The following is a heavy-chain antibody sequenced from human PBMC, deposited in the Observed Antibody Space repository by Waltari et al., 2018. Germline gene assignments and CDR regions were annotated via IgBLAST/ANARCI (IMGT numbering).Heavy chain of an antibody. CDR2: ISSSSSYI. Sequence: EVQLVESGGGLVKPGGSLRLYCAASGFTCSSYSMNWVRYAPGKGLEWVSSISSSSSYIYYADSVKGRFTISRDNAKNSLYLQMNSLRAEDTSVYYCAREGPWPYYYGSGSYRYFDLWGRGTLVTVSS. V-gene: IGHV3-21*01. J-gene: IGHJ2*01. CDR3: AREGPWPYYYGSGSYRYFDL. D-gene: IGHD3-10*01. CDR1: GFTCSSYS.